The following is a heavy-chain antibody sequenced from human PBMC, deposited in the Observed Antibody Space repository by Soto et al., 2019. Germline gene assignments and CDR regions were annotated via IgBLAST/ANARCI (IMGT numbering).Heavy chain of an antibody. Sequence: QITLKESGPTLVKPTQTLTLTCTFSGFSLSTSGVGVGGIRQPPGKALEWLALIYWDDDKRYSPSLKSRLTTTKDTTKNQVVLTMTNMDPVDTATYYCAHRPSYCSGGSCDSGFDYWGQGTLVTVSS. D-gene: IGHD2-15*01. CDR1: GFSLSTSGVG. J-gene: IGHJ4*02. V-gene: IGHV2-5*02. CDR2: IYWDDDK. CDR3: AHRPSYCSGGSCDSGFDY.